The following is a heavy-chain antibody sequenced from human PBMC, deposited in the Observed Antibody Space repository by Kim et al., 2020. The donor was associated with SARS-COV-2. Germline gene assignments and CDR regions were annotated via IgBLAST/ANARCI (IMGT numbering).Heavy chain of an antibody. CDR3: ARCVGDCYVNPWFDS. CDR1: GYTFNNHW. Sequence: GESLKISCKASGYTFNNHWIGWVRQKPGKGLEWMGTIYPGDSDTKYRPSLQGRVTISVDKSIGTAYMQWSSLKASDSAMYYCARCVGDCYVNPWFDSWG. J-gene: IGHJ5*01. CDR2: IYPGDSDT. V-gene: IGHV5-51*01. D-gene: IGHD2-21*02.